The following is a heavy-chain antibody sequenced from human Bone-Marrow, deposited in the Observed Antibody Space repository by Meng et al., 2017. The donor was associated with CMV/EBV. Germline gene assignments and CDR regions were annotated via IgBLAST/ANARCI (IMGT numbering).Heavy chain of an antibody. CDR2: IYHSGSS. J-gene: IGHJ6*01. V-gene: IGHV4-61*03. CDR1: GVSVRSVDHF. Sequence: SETLSLTCTVSGVSVRSVDHFWTWVRQSPGKGLEWIGNIYHSGSSNYNPSLKGRVSMSLDTSSNHFSLMLRSVIAADTAVYYCAWTQLTGYGRYYYGLDVWGQGTTVTVSS. D-gene: IGHD3-10*01. CDR3: AWTQLTGYGRYYYGLDV.